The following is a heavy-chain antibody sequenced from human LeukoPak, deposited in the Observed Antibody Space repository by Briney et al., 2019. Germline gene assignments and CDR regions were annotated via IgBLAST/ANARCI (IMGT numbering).Heavy chain of an antibody. CDR2: ISAYNGNT. CDR1: GYTFTSYG. D-gene: IGHD3-22*01. Sequence: ASVTVSFKASGYTFTSYGISWVRQAPGQGLEWMGWISAYNGNTNYAQKLQGRVTMTTDTSTSTAYMELRSLRSDDTAVYYCARSPLGEYYYDSSGYYTYLFADGGQGTLVTVSS. V-gene: IGHV1-18*01. CDR3: ARSPLGEYYYDSSGYYTYLFAD. J-gene: IGHJ4*02.